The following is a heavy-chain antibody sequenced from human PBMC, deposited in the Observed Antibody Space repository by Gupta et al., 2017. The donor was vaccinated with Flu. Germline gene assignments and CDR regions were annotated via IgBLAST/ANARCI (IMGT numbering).Heavy chain of an antibody. J-gene: IGHJ5*01. CDR1: GFTLSDYW. Sequence: EVQLVESGGGLVQPGGSLRLSCGASGFTLSDYWMSWVRQAPGKGPELVANINRDGSDINYMDFVRGRFTISRDNAKNAVYFQMNSLRVDDTAVYYCARDVGSGDYDSWGQGTLVTVSS. CDR3: ARDVGSGDYDS. V-gene: IGHV3-7*01. D-gene: IGHD4-17*01. CDR2: INRDGSDI.